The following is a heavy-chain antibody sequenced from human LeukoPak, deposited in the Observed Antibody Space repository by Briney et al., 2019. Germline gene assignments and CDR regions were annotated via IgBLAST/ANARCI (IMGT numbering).Heavy chain of an antibody. CDR1: GGSISSYY. Sequence: SETLSLTCTVSGGSISSYYWSWIRQPPGKGLEWIGYIYYSGSTNYNPSLKSRVTISVDTSKNQFSLKLSSVTAADTAVYYCARLLSLDYYDSSGPWFDPWGQGTLVTVSS. V-gene: IGHV4-59*01. D-gene: IGHD3-22*01. J-gene: IGHJ5*02. CDR3: ARLLSLDYYDSSGPWFDP. CDR2: IYYSGST.